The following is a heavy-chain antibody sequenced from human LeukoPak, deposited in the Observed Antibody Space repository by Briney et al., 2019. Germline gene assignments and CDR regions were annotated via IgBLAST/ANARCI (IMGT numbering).Heavy chain of an antibody. D-gene: IGHD5-12*01. J-gene: IGHJ5*02. CDR3: AGQPWGYHSWFDP. CDR1: GGSIINTNYY. V-gene: IGHV4-39*01. CDR2: IYYPGST. Sequence: PSETLSLTCTVSGGSIINTNYYWAWIGQPPGRGLEWMGGIYYPGSTYCKPSLKSRLTISIDTSNNQFFLMLTSVTAEDTAVYYCAGQPWGYHSWFDPWGQGSLVTVSS.